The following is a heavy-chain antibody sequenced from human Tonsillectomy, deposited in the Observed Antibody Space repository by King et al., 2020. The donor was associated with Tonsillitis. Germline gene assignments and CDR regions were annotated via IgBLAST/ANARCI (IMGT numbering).Heavy chain of an antibody. V-gene: IGHV3-23*03. CDR2: IYSGGSST. D-gene: IGHD5-12*01. CDR1: GFTFSSYA. CDR3: ANTYDPSVDIVASDY. Sequence: VQLVESGGGLVQPGGSLRLSCAASGFTFSSYAMSWVRQAPGKGLEWVSVIYSGGSSTYYADSVKGRFTISRDNSKNTLYLQMNSLRAEDTAIYYCANTYDPSVDIVASDYWGQGTLVTVSS. J-gene: IGHJ4*02.